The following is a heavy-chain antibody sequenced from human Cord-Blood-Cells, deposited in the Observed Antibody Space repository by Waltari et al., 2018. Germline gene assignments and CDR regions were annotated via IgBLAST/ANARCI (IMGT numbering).Heavy chain of an antibody. CDR1: GGSFSGYY. V-gene: IGHV4-34*01. D-gene: IGHD7-27*01. CDR3: ARGVTGDQIDY. CDR2: INHSGST. J-gene: IGHJ4*02. Sequence: QVQLQQWGAGLLKPSEPLSLTCAVYGGSFSGYYWSWIRQPPGTGLVWIGEINHSGSTNYNPSLKSRVTRSVDTSKNQFALKLSSVTAADTAVYYCARGVTGDQIDYWGQGTLVTVSS.